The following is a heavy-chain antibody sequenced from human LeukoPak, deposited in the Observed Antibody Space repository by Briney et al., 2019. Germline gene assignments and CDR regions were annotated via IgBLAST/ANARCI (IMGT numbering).Heavy chain of an antibody. CDR2: INHSGST. CDR3: ARVLDTAGMAY. Sequence: PSETLSLTCAVYGGSFSGYYWSWIRQPPGKGLEWIGEINHSGSTNYNPSLKSRVTISVDTSKNQFSLKLSSVTAADTAVYYCARVLDTAGMAYWGQGTLVTVSS. V-gene: IGHV4-34*01. CDR1: GGSFSGYY. D-gene: IGHD5-18*01. J-gene: IGHJ4*02.